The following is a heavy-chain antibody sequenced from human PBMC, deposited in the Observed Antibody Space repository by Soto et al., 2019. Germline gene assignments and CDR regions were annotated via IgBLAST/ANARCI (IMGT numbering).Heavy chain of an antibody. J-gene: IGHJ4*02. CDR2: ISGSGGST. D-gene: IGHD4-17*01. V-gene: IGHV3-23*01. CDR1: GFTFSSYA. CDR3: AKDLAYGDYGYFDY. Sequence: EVQLLESGGGLVQPGGSLRLSCAASGFTFSSYAMSWVRQAPGKGLEGVSAISGSGGSTYYADSVKGRFTISSDNSKNTLYLQMNSLRAEDTAVYYCAKDLAYGDYGYFDYWGQGTLVTVAS.